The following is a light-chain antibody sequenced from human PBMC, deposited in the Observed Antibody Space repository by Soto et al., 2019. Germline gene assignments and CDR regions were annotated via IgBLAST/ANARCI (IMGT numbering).Light chain of an antibody. CDR3: CSSAPESTYV. Sequence: QSALAQPASVSGSPGQSITISCTGTSSDVGAYNSVSWYQQHPHKAPQVIIYKGTQRPSGVPSRFSGSTSGNAASLTISGLQADDEADYFCCSSAPESTYVFGSGTKVTVL. J-gene: IGLJ1*01. CDR1: SSDVGAYNS. CDR2: KGT. V-gene: IGLV2-23*01.